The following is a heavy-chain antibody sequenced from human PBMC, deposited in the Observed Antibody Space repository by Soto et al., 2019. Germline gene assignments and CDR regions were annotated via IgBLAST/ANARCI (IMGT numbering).Heavy chain of an antibody. J-gene: IGHJ4*02. Sequence: SETLSLTCTVSGGSIGSGGYYWSWIRQHPGKGLEWIGYIYYSGSTYYNPSLKSRVTISVDTSKNQFSLKLSSVTAADTAVYYCARAPVATILSFDYWGQGTLVTVSS. CDR1: GGSIGSGGYY. D-gene: IGHD5-12*01. CDR2: IYYSGST. CDR3: ARAPVATILSFDY. V-gene: IGHV4-31*03.